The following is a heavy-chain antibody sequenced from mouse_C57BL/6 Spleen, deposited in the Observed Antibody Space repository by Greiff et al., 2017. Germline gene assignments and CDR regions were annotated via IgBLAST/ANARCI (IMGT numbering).Heavy chain of an antibody. J-gene: IGHJ4*01. CDR2: IYPGSGST. CDR3: ARVEDYYDYDDYAMDY. Sequence: QVQLQQPGAELVKPGASVKMSCKASGYTFTSYWITWVKQRPGQGLEWIGDIYPGSGSTNYNEKFKSKATLTVDTSSSTAYMQLSSLTSEDSAVYYCARVEDYYDYDDYAMDYWGQGTSVTVSS. D-gene: IGHD2-4*01. CDR1: GYTFTSYW. V-gene: IGHV1-55*01.